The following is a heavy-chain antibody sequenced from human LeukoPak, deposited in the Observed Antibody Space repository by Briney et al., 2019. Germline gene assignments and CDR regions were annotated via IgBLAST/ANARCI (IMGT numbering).Heavy chain of an antibody. CDR2: IYYSGST. Sequence: SETLSLTCTVSGGSISSYYWSWIRQPPGKGLEWIGYIYYSGSTNYNHSLKSRVTISVDTSKNQFSLKLSSVTAADTAVYYCARDFHYCGGDCYSGGVSDAFDIWGQGTMVTVSS. CDR1: GGSISSYY. D-gene: IGHD2-21*02. CDR3: ARDFHYCGGDCYSGGVSDAFDI. J-gene: IGHJ3*02. V-gene: IGHV4-59*12.